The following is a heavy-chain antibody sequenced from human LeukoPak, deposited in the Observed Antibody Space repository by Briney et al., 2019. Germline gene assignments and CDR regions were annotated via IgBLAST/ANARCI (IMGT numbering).Heavy chain of an antibody. J-gene: IGHJ5*02. CDR1: GGTFSSYA. V-gene: IGHV1-69*13. D-gene: IGHD3-22*01. CDR2: IIPIFGTA. CDR3: ARGPHYYDSSGYHNNWFDP. Sequence: ASVKVSCKASGGTFSSYAISWVRQAPGQGLEWMGGIIPIFGTANYAQKFQGRVTITADESTSTAYMELSSLRSEDTAVYYCARGPHYYDSSGYHNNWFDPWGQGTLVTVSS.